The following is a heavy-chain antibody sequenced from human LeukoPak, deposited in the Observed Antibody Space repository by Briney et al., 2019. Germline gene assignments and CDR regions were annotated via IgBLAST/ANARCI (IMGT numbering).Heavy chain of an antibody. J-gene: IGHJ4*02. CDR2: ISSSSSYT. Sequence: GGSLRLSCAASGFTFSDYYMSWIRQAPGKGLEWVSYISSSSSYTNYADSVKGRFTISRDNAKNSLYLQMNSLRAGDTAVYYCARDRQDYDYVWGSYPLDYWGQGTLVTVSS. CDR1: GFTFSDYY. CDR3: ARDRQDYDYVWGSYPLDY. D-gene: IGHD3-16*02. V-gene: IGHV3-11*06.